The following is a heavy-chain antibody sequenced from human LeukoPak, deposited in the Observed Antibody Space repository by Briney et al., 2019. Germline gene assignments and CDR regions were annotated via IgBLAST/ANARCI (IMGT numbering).Heavy chain of an antibody. V-gene: IGHV4-61*02. CDR3: ARGGTIFTFFDY. CDR1: GGSINSGDYY. J-gene: IGHJ4*02. D-gene: IGHD5-24*01. Sequence: PSQTLSLTCTVSGGSINSGDYYWSWIRQPAGKGLEWIGRAYTSGNTLYNPSLKSRVAISIDRSKNQFSLKLTSVTAADTALYHCARGGTIFTFFDYWGQGIVVTVSS. CDR2: AYTSGNT.